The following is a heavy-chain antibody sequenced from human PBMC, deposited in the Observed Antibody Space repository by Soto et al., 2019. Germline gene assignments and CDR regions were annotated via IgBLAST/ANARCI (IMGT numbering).Heavy chain of an antibody. CDR2: ISYDGSNK. CDR3: AKDKASWEYSYGPRTPAY. J-gene: IGHJ4*02. D-gene: IGHD5-18*01. CDR1: GFTFSSYG. Sequence: PGGSLRLSCAASGFTFSSYGMHWVRQAPGKGLEWVAVISYDGSNKYYADSVKGRFTISRDNSKNTLYLQMNSLRAEDTAVYYCAKDKASWEYSYGPRTPAYWGQGTLVTVSS. V-gene: IGHV3-30*18.